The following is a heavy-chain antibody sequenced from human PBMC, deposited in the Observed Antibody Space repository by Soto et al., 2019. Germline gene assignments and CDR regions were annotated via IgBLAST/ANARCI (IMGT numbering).Heavy chain of an antibody. V-gene: IGHV1-2*04. CDR1: GYTFTGHY. D-gene: IGHD2-15*01. Sequence: QVQLVQSGAEVKKPGASVKVSCKASGYTFTGHYMHWVRQAPGQGLEWMGWINPKSGGTSYAQKFQGWVTMTRDTSINTAYMGLTSLTSDDTAVYYCARRGGCSGGSCYSEDYYYYMDVWGKGTTVTVSS. CDR2: INPKSGGT. CDR3: ARRGGCSGGSCYSEDYYYYMDV. J-gene: IGHJ6*03.